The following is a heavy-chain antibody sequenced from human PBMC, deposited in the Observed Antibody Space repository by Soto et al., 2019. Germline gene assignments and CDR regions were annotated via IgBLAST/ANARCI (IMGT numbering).Heavy chain of an antibody. CDR1: GGTFSTSG. CDR2: IVPLLGTA. CDR3: AREYSSGWSGY. V-gene: IGHV1-69*01. Sequence: QVHLVQSGAEVKKPGSSVKVSCKASGGTFSTSGISWVRQAPRQGLEWVGRIVPLLGTANYAQRFQGRVTITADESTSTGYMELSSLRSEDTAVYYCAREYSSGWSGYWGQGTLVTVSS. J-gene: IGHJ4*02. D-gene: IGHD6-19*01.